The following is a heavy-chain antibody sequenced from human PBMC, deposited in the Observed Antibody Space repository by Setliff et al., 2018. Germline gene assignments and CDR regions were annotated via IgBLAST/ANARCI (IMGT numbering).Heavy chain of an antibody. CDR1: GYSISSGYI. CDR2: IGHTGSI. Sequence: SETLSLTCTVSGYSISSGYIWGWIRQPPGKGLEWVGNIGHTGSINYNPSLKSRLTISRDTAKNQVSLKLNSVTATDTVVYYCARDLGHGGDSDYWGQGSLVTVSS. V-gene: IGHV4-38-2*02. CDR3: ARDLGHGGDSDY. J-gene: IGHJ4*02. D-gene: IGHD2-21*02.